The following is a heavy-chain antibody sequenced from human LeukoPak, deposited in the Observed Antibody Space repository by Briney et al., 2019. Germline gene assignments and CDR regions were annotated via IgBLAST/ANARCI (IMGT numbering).Heavy chain of an antibody. V-gene: IGHV1-2*02. CDR1: GGTFSSYA. CDR3: ARDALNVLLWFGELLYPLYGMDV. Sequence: ASVKVSCKASGGTFSSYAISWVRQAPGQGLEWMGWINPNSGGTNYAQKFQGRVTMTRDTSISTAYMELSRLRSDDTAVYYCARDALNVLLWFGELLYPLYGMDVWGQGTTVTVSS. D-gene: IGHD3-10*01. CDR2: INPNSGGT. J-gene: IGHJ6*02.